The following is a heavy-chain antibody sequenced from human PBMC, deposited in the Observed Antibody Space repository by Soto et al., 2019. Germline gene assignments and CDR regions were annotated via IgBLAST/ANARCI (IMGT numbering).Heavy chain of an antibody. V-gene: IGHV4-34*01. CDR3: ARLEGLATISYYFDF. D-gene: IGHD3-9*01. Sequence: HSETLSLTCAVYGGSFSGYYWSWIRQPPGKGLEWIGEINHSGSTNYNPSLKSRVTISVDTSRSQFSLKLSSVTAADSAVYFCARLEGLATISYYFDFWGPGALVTVSS. CDR2: INHSGST. CDR1: GGSFSGYY. J-gene: IGHJ4*02.